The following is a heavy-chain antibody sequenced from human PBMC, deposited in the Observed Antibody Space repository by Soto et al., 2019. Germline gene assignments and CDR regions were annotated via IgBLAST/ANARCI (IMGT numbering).Heavy chain of an antibody. Sequence: KTSETLSLTCTVSGDSISSSTDYWGWIRQPPGKGLEWIGSFYPSGSTYYNPSLKSRVIISEDTSKNQFSLNLSSVTAADTAVYYCARFKSGGYPRYYYYGMDVWGQGTTVTVSS. CDR2: FYPSGST. CDR1: GDSISSSTDY. D-gene: IGHD5-12*01. CDR3: ARFKSGGYPRYYYYGMDV. V-gene: IGHV4-39*01. J-gene: IGHJ6*02.